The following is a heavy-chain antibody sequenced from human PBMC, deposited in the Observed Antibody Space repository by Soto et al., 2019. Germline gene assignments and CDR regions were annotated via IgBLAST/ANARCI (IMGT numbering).Heavy chain of an antibody. J-gene: IGHJ5*02. CDR2: ISYDGSNK. Sequence: QVQLVESGGGVVQPGRSLRLSCAASGFTFSSYGMHWVRQAPGKGLEWVAVISYDGSNKYYADSVKGRFTISRDNSKNTLYLQTNSLRAEDTAVYYCAKGSFDPWGQGTLVTVSS. CDR3: AKGSFDP. CDR1: GFTFSSYG. V-gene: IGHV3-30*18.